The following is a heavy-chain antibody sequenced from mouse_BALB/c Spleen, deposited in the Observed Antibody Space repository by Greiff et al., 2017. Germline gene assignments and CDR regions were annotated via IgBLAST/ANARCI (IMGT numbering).Heavy chain of an antibody. V-gene: IGHV7-3*02. CDR3: ARGTLYYFDY. J-gene: IGHJ2*01. Sequence: EVQGVESGGGLVQPGGSLRLSCATSGFTFTDYYMSWVRQPPGKALEWLGFIRNKANGYTTEYSASVKGRFTISRDNSQSILYLQMNTLRAEDSATYYCARGTLYYFDYWGQGTTLTVSS. CDR2: IRNKANGYTT. CDR1: GFTFTDYY.